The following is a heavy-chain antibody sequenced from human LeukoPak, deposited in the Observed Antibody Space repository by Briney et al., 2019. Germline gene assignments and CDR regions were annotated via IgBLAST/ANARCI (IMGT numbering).Heavy chain of an antibody. CDR2: INPNSGGT. J-gene: IGHJ3*02. CDR1: GYTFTGYY. Sequence: ASVKVSCKASGYTFTGYYIHWVRQAPGQGLEWMGWINPNSGGTNYTQKFPGKVTMTRATSISTAYMELSRVRSEDTAVYYCARVPYYYVSRVVASDAFDIWGQGKMVTVSS. D-gene: IGHD3-22*01. V-gene: IGHV1-2*02. CDR3: ARVPYYYVSRVVASDAFDI.